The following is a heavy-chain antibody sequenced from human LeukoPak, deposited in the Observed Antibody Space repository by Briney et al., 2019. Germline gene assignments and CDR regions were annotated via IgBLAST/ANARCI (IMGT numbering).Heavy chain of an antibody. J-gene: IGHJ6*03. D-gene: IGHD1-7*01. CDR1: GGSISSSCCS. V-gene: IGHV4-39*07. CDR3: ARLTGTYYYYYMDV. Sequence: SETLSLTCTVSGGSISSSCCSWGWIRQPPGRGLEWIGSAHYSGSTYYNPSLKSRVTISVDTSKNQFSLKLSSVTAADTAVYYCARLTGTYYYYYMDVWGKGTTVTVSS. CDR2: AHYSGST.